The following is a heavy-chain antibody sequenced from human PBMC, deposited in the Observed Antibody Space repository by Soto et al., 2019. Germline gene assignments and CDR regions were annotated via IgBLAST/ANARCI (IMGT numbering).Heavy chain of an antibody. CDR1: GFTFSSYA. CDR3: ARDRVDSSGWYIRYYYYYYGMDV. CDR2: ISYDGSNK. V-gene: IGHV3-30-3*01. D-gene: IGHD6-19*01. J-gene: IGHJ6*02. Sequence: GGSLRLSCAASGFTFSSYAMHWVRQAPGKGLEWVAVISYDGSNKYYADSVKGRFTISRDNSKNTLYLQMNSLRAEDTAVYYCARDRVDSSGWYIRYYYYYYGMDVWGQGTTVTVSS.